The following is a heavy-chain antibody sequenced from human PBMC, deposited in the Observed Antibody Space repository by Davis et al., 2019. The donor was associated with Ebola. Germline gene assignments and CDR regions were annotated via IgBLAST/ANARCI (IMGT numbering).Heavy chain of an antibody. CDR1: GFTFSDYY. CDR2: ISSSGSTI. D-gene: IGHD4-17*01. CDR3: ARDGRRLQVKVNWFNP. V-gene: IGHV3-11*01. Sequence: GGSLRLSCAASGFTFSDYYMSWIRQAPGKGLEWVSYISSSGSTIYYADSVKGRFTISRDNAKNSLYLQMNSLRAEDTAVYYCARDGRRLQVKVNWFNPWGQGTLATVSS. J-gene: IGHJ5*02.